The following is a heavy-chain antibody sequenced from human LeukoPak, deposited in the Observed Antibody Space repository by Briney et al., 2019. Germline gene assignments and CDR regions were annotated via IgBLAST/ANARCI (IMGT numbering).Heavy chain of an antibody. V-gene: IGHV3-72*01. J-gene: IGHJ4*02. CDR3: TRSSGRSVFSY. D-gene: IGHD1-26*01. Sequence: GGSLRLYCAVSGFTLSDYYIDWVRQAPGKGLEWLGRSRNKANSFTTEYAASGRGRFTILRNDSKISLYLQMNRLKTEDTAVYYCTRSSGRSVFSYWGQGTLVAVSS. CDR2: SRNKANSFTT. CDR1: GFTLSDYY.